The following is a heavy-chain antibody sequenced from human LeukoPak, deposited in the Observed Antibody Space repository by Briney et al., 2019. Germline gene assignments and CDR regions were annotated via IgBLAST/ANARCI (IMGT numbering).Heavy chain of an antibody. CDR1: GFTFSSFV. V-gene: IGHV3-64*01. J-gene: IGHJ3*02. D-gene: IGHD3-22*01. CDR3: AGVPVVTGAHAFDI. Sequence: GGSLRLSCAASGFTFSSFVMHWVRQAPGKGLEYVSAITTNGGSTYYAKSVKGRFTISRDNSKNTLYLQMDSLRAEDMAVYYCAGVPVVTGAHAFDIWGQGTMVTVSS. CDR2: ITTNGGST.